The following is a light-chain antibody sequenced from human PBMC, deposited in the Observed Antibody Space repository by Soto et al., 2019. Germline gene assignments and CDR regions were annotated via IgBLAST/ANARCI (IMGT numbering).Light chain of an antibody. V-gene: IGKV1-39*01. CDR1: QSISSH. CDR3: LQDYNYPRT. CDR2: AAS. J-gene: IGKJ1*01. Sequence: DIQMTQSPSSLSASVGDRVSITCRASQSISSHLNWYQQRPGKAPKLLIYAASSLQSWVPSRFSGSGSGTDFTLTISSLQPEDFATYCCLQDYNYPRTFGQGTKVDIK.